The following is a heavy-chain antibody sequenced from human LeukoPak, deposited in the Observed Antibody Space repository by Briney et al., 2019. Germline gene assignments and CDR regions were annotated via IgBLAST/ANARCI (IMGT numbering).Heavy chain of an antibody. V-gene: IGHV1-2*06. J-gene: IGHJ4*02. CDR2: INPNSGGT. CDR3: ARSFFTSAIDY. Sequence: ASVKVSCKASGYTFTGYYMHWVRQAPGQGLEWMGRINPNSGGTSYAQKFQGRVTMTRDTSISTAYMELSRLRSDDTAVYYCARSFFTSAIDYWGQGTLVTVSS. CDR1: GYTFTGYY. D-gene: IGHD3-16*01.